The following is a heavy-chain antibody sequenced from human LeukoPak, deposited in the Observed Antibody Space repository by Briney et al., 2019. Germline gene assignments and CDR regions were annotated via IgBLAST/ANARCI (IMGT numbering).Heavy chain of an antibody. V-gene: IGHV1-18*01. CDR2: ISAYNGNT. CDR1: GYTFTSYG. CDR3: ARDWYLGVPISAYFDY. D-gene: IGHD3-16*01. J-gene: IGHJ4*02. Sequence: ASVKVSCKAPGYTFTSYGISWVRQAPGQGLEWMGWISAYNGNTNYAQKLQGRVTMTTDTSTSTAYMELRSLRSDDTAVYYCARDWYLGVPISAYFDYWGQGTLVTVSS.